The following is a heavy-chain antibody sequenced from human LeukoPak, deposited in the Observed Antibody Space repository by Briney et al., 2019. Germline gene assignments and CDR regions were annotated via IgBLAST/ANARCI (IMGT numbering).Heavy chain of an antibody. J-gene: IGHJ4*02. Sequence: SETLSLTCSVYGGSVNGYYWSWIRQPPGKGLEWIGEINHSGTTNYNPSLKSRVTMSLDTSKNQFSLRLNSVTAADTAVYHCARVPLRFLEPFDYWGQGTLVTVSS. CDR2: INHSGTT. CDR3: ARVPLRFLEPFDY. V-gene: IGHV4-34*01. CDR1: GGSVNGYY. D-gene: IGHD3-3*01.